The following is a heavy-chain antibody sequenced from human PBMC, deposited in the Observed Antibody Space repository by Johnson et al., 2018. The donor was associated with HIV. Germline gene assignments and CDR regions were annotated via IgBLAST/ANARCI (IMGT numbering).Heavy chain of an antibody. V-gene: IGHV3-30*02. CDR2: IRYDGSNK. J-gene: IGHJ3*02. D-gene: IGHD3-22*01. CDR3: ARDRAHYYDSSGYYDSGAFDI. Sequence: QMLLVESGGGVVQPGRSLRLSCAASGFTFSSYGMHWVRQAPGKGLEWVAFIRYDGSNKYYADAVKRRFTISSDNPNNTLYLQMNSLRAEDTAVYYCARDRAHYYDSSGYYDSGAFDIWGQGTMVTVSS. CDR1: GFTFSSYG.